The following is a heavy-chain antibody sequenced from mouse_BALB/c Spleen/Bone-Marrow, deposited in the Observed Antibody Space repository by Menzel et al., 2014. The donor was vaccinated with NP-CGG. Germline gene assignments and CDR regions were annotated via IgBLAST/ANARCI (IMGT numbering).Heavy chain of an antibody. D-gene: IGHD1-1*01. J-gene: IGHJ2*01. CDR2: INSNGGST. CDR3: ARERYYGNGRIFEY. Sequence: EVKLMESGGGLVQPGGSLKLSCAASGFTFSSYGMSWVRQTPDKRLELVATINSNGGSTYYPDSVKGRFTISRDNAKNTLYLQMSSLKSEDTAMYYCARERYYGNGRIFEYWGQDTTLTVSS. CDR1: GFTFSSYG. V-gene: IGHV5-6-3*01.